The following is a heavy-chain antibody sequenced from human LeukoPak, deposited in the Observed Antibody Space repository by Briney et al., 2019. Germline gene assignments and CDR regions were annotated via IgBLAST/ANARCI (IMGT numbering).Heavy chain of an antibody. D-gene: IGHD1-20*01. CDR1: GFTFNSYG. J-gene: IGHJ5*02. V-gene: IGHV3-30*02. CDR3: AKDYGITGTGGAWLDP. CDR2: IRYDGSKK. Sequence: GGSLRLSCAASGFTFNSYGMHWVRQAPGKGLEWVAFIRYDGSKKYYADSVTGRFTISRDNSKNTLFLQMNSLRAEDMAVYYCAKDYGITGTGGAWLDPWGQGTLVTV.